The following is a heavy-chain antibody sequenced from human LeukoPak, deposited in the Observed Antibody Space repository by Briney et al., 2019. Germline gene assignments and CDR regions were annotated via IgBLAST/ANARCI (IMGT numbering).Heavy chain of an antibody. J-gene: IGHJ4*02. V-gene: IGHV1-2*02. D-gene: IGHD6-13*01. CDR3: AKGDSSSVPQKGPDY. Sequence: GASVKVSCKASGYTFTGYYMHWVRQAPGQGLEWMGWINPNSGGTNYAQKFQGRVTMTRDTSISTAYMELSRVRSDDTAVYYCAKGDSSSVPQKGPDYWGQGTLVTVSS. CDR2: INPNSGGT. CDR1: GYTFTGYY.